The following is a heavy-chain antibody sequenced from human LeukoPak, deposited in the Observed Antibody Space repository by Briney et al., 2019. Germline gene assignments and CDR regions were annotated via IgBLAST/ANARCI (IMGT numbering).Heavy chain of an antibody. V-gene: IGHV3-23*01. Sequence: GGSLRLSCAASGFTFSSYAMSWGRQAPGKGLEWVSAISGSCGSTYYADSVKGRFTISTDNSKHTLYLQMNSLRAEDTAVYSCAKDLILWFGEFDYWGQGTLVTVSS. CDR2: ISGSCGST. D-gene: IGHD3-10*01. J-gene: IGHJ4*02. CDR3: AKDLILWFGEFDY. CDR1: GFTFSSYA.